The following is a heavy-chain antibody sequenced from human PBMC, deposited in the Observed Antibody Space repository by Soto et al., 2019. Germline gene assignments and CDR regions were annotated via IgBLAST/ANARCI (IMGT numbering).Heavy chain of an antibody. D-gene: IGHD1-26*01. J-gene: IGHJ4*02. Sequence: PSETLSLTCTVSGGSISSGGYYWSWIRQHPGKGLEWIGYIYYSGSTYYNPSLKSRVTISVDTSKNQFSLKLSSVTAADTAVYYCARTYSGSPIDYWGQGTLVTVSS. CDR2: IYYSGST. CDR1: GGSISSGGYY. CDR3: ARTYSGSPIDY. V-gene: IGHV4-31*03.